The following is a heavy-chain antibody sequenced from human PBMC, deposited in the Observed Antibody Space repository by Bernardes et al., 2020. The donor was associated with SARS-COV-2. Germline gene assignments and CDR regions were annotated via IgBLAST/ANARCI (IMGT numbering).Heavy chain of an antibody. D-gene: IGHD6-19*01. CDR1: GFTFRNYA. CDR3: AKLWYGNGWQYYFDY. J-gene: IGHJ4*02. Sequence: GGSLRLSCAASGFTFRNYAMSWVRQAPGKGLEWVSAISGSGEGTYYADSVKGRFTISRDNSKSTLYLQMNSLRAEDTAIYYCAKLWYGNGWQYYFDYWGQGTLVTVSS. V-gene: IGHV3-23*01. CDR2: ISGSGEGT.